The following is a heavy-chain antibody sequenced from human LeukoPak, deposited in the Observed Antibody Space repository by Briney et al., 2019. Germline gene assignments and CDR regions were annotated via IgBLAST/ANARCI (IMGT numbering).Heavy chain of an antibody. CDR2: IYYSGST. CDR1: GGSISSSSYY. CDR3: ARRTLRLGELLPFDY. V-gene: IGHV4-39*01. D-gene: IGHD3-16*01. Sequence: SETLSLTCTVSGGSISSSSYYWGWIRQPPGKGLEWIGSIYYSGSTYHNPSLKSRVTISVDTSKNQFSLKLSSVTAADTAVYYCARRTLRLGELLPFDYWGQGTLVTVSS. J-gene: IGHJ4*02.